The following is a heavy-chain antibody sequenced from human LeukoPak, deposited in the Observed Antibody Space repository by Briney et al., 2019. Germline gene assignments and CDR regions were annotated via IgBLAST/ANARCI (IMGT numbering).Heavy chain of an antibody. D-gene: IGHD3-9*01. Sequence: GGSLRLSCAASGFTFDDYGMSWVRQAPGKGLEWVSGINWNGGSTGYADSVKGRFTISRDNAKNSLYLQMNSLRAEDTALYYCARIVNDILTGYYSSVDYWGQGTLVTVSS. CDR2: INWNGGST. CDR3: ARIVNDILTGYYSSVDY. CDR1: GFTFDDYG. J-gene: IGHJ4*02. V-gene: IGHV3-20*04.